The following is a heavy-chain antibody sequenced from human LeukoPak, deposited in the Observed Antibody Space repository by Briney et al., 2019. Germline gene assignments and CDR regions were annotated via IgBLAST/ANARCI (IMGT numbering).Heavy chain of an antibody. D-gene: IGHD2-2*01. Sequence: GASVKVSCKASGGTFSSYAISWVRQAPGQGLEWMGGIIPIFGTANYAQKFQGRVTITTDESTSTAYMELSSLRSEDTAVYYCARVGYCSSTSCPPDYWGQGTLVTVSS. CDR1: GGTFSSYA. V-gene: IGHV1-69*05. J-gene: IGHJ4*02. CDR2: IIPIFGTA. CDR3: ARVGYCSSTSCPPDY.